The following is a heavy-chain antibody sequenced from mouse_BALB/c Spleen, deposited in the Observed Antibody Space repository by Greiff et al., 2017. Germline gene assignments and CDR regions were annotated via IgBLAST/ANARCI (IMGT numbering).Heavy chain of an antibody. CDR1: GFTFSSYA. J-gene: IGHJ2*01. CDR2: ISSGGST. V-gene: IGHV5-6-5*01. D-gene: IGHD2-12*01. CDR3: SRGPNYSWCDY. Sequence: EVKLVESGGGLVKPGGSLKLSCAASGFTFSSYAMSWVRQTPEKRLEWVASISSGGSTYYPDSVKGRFTISRDNARNILYLQMSSLRTEDAAMYYYSRGPNYSWCDYWGQGTTLTVSS.